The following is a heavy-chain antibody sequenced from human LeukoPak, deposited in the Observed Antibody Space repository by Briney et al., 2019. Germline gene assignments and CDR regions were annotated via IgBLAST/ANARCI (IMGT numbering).Heavy chain of an antibody. J-gene: IGHJ4*02. Sequence: GGSLRLSCVASGFTYSDFEMNWVRQAPGKGLEWVSYISSSGSTIYYADSVKGRFTISRDNSKNTLYLQMHSLRAEDTAVYYCVKDYSTIPAAANPLFDYWGQGALVTVSS. CDR2: ISSSGSTI. CDR3: VKDYSTIPAAANPLFDY. CDR1: GFTYSDFE. V-gene: IGHV3-48*03. D-gene: IGHD6-13*01.